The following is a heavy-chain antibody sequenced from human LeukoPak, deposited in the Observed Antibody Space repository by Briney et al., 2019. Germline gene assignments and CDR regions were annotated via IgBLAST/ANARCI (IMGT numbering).Heavy chain of an antibody. J-gene: IGHJ6*02. CDR1: GYTFTGYY. Sequence: GASVKVSCKASGYTFTGYYMHWVRQAPGQGLEWMGWINPNSGGTNYAQKFQGRVTMTRDTSISTAYMELSRLRSGDTAVYYCARAGDYYSYGMDVWGQGTTVTVSS. D-gene: IGHD7-27*01. CDR2: INPNSGGT. CDR3: ARAGDYYSYGMDV. V-gene: IGHV1-2*02.